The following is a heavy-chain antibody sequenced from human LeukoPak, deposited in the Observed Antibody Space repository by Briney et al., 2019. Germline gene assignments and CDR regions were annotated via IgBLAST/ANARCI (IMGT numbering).Heavy chain of an antibody. Sequence: ASVKVSCKASGYTFTSYYMHWVRQAPGQGLEWMGMINPSGGSTSYAQEFQGRVTMTRDTSTSTVYMELSSLRSEDTAVYYCARATIFGVVTYPLFFDYWGQGTLVTVSS. V-gene: IGHV1-46*03. CDR1: GYTFTSYY. CDR2: INPSGGST. J-gene: IGHJ4*02. CDR3: ARATIFGVVTYPLFFDY. D-gene: IGHD3-3*01.